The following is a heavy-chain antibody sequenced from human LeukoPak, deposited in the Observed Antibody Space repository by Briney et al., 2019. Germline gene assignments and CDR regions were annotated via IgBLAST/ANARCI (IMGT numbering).Heavy chain of an antibody. V-gene: IGHV3-30*17. CDR1: EFTFSNYA. J-gene: IGHJ4*02. D-gene: IGHD5-24*01. CDR3: TRDAYNFIDFDY. CDR2: VSSHGNDG. Sequence: PGGSLRLSCAVSEFTFSNYAMHWVRQPPGKGLEWVAVVSSHGNDGYYADSVRGRFTISRDNSKNTLYLQIDSLRLEDTAIYYCTRDAYNFIDFDYWGQGTLVPVSS.